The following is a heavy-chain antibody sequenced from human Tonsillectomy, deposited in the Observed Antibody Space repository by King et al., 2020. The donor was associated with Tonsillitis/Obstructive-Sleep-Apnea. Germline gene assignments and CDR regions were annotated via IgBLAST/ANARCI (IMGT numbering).Heavy chain of an antibody. CDR1: GFTFSSYA. D-gene: IGHD2-2*01. Sequence: DVQLVESGGGLVQPGGSLRLSCAASGFTFSSYAMSWVRQAPGKGLEWVSAISGSGGSTYYADSVKGRFTIPRDNSKNTLYLQMNSLRAEDTAVYYCAKDRRRGDIVVVPAANAFDIWGQGTMVTVSS. V-gene: IGHV3-23*04. CDR3: AKDRRRGDIVVVPAANAFDI. CDR2: ISGSGGST. J-gene: IGHJ3*02.